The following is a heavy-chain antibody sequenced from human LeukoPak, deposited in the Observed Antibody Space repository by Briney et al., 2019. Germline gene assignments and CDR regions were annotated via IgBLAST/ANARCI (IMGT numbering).Heavy chain of an antibody. CDR2: IKSKAHGGTT. CDR3: WDTNWNGDWDY. J-gene: IGHJ4*02. Sequence: GGSLRLSWAASGFTFSNAWMHWVRQAPGKGLERVGRIKSKAHGGTTDYAAPVKGRFTISRDDSKNTLYLQMNSLKTEDTAVYYCWDTNWNGDWDYWGQGTLVTVSS. CDR1: GFTFSNAW. V-gene: IGHV3-15*01. D-gene: IGHD1-1*01.